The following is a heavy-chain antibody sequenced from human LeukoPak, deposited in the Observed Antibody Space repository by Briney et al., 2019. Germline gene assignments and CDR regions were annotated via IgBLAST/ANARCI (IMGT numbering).Heavy chain of an antibody. CDR1: SYSIRNGYY. CDR3: ARESALGVERVGGYFDY. D-gene: IGHD1-26*01. Sequence: SSETLSLTCNVSSYSIRNGYYWGWVRQSPGKGLEWIGIIYYTGITYYNPSLKSRVTISIDTSKNQFSLKLTSVTATDTAVYYCARESALGVERVGGYFDYWGQGALVTVFS. CDR2: IYYTGIT. J-gene: IGHJ4*02. V-gene: IGHV4-38-2*02.